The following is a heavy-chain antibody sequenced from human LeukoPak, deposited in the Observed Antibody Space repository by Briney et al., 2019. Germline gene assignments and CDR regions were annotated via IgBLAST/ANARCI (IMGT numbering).Heavy chain of an antibody. CDR3: ASTVISARGY. Sequence: GGSLRLSCAASAFTFNKYWMYWVRQAPGKGLEWVSRINTDGSSTTYADSVKGRFTISRDNAKNKLYLQMNNLRIEDTAVYYCASTVISARGYWGQGTLVTVSS. CDR1: AFTFNKYW. D-gene: IGHD2-8*02. J-gene: IGHJ4*02. V-gene: IGHV3-74*01. CDR2: INTDGSST.